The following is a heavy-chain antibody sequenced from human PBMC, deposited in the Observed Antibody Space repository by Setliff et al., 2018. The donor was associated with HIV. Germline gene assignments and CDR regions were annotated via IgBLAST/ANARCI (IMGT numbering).Heavy chain of an antibody. D-gene: IGHD2-15*01. CDR3: ARDRIEVVVDGPHDVFDV. V-gene: IGHV4-4*07. CDR2: IHTSGST. CDR1: GESIGYYY. Sequence: SETLSLTCTVSGESIGYYYWSWIRQPAGRGLEWMGRIHTSGSTNYNPSLTSRVTLSVDTSKNQFFLKLTSLSAADTAVYYCARDRIEVVVDGPHDVFDVWGRGTTVTVSS. J-gene: IGHJ3*01.